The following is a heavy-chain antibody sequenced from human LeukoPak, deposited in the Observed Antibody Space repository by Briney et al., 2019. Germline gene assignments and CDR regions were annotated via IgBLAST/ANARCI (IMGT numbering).Heavy chain of an antibody. V-gene: IGHV3-21*04. D-gene: IGHD2-21*02. J-gene: IGHJ4*02. CDR1: GFTFSTYT. CDR3: ANSIVVVTAIRY. CDR2: ISSGSSYI. Sequence: GGSLRLSCVASGFTFSTYTMNWVRQAPGKGLEWVSSISSGSSYIYYADSVKGRFIISRDNAKNSLYLQMNSLRAEDTAVYYCANSIVVVTAIRYWGQGTLVTVSS.